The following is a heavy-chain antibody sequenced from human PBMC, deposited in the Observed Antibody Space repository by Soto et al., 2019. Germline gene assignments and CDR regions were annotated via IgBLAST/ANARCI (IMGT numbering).Heavy chain of an antibody. D-gene: IGHD3-9*01. CDR3: ARLEGLATVSYYFDF. CDR1: DDSINSDKYY. J-gene: IGHJ4*02. CDR2: IYYRGNA. Sequence: PSETLSLTCSVSDDSINSDKYYWGWIRQPPGKGLEWIGSIYYRGNAYYNPSLQTRVTISLDKSKSQFSLKLNSVTAADSAVYFCARLEGLATVSYYFDFWGPGALVTVSS. V-gene: IGHV4-39*01.